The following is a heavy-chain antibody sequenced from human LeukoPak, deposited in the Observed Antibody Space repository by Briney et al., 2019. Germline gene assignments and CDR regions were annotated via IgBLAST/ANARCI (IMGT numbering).Heavy chain of an antibody. CDR2: INHSGST. CDR1: GGSFSGYY. Sequence: PSETLSLTCAVYGGSFSGYYWSWIRQPPGKGLEWIGEINHSGSTNYNPSLKSRVTISVDMSKNQFSLKLSSVTAADTAVYYCARGVYSTSTDYWGQGTLVTVSS. CDR3: ARGVYSTSTDY. V-gene: IGHV4-34*01. D-gene: IGHD1-14*01. J-gene: IGHJ4*02.